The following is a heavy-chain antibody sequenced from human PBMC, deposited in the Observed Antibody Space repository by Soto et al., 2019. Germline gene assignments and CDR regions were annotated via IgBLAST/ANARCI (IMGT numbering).Heavy chain of an antibody. CDR2: IHHSGST. CDR1: GASIRSYY. V-gene: IGHV4-59*01. Sequence: QVQLQESGPGLLRPSETLSLTCTVSGASIRSYYWSWIRQPPGKGLEWIGFIHHSGSTNYNPSLKSRLTMSVDTSKNQFSLKLSSVTAADTAVYYCTRGDSSSWRPHFDYWGQGTLVTVSS. D-gene: IGHD6-13*01. J-gene: IGHJ4*02. CDR3: TRGDSSSWRPHFDY.